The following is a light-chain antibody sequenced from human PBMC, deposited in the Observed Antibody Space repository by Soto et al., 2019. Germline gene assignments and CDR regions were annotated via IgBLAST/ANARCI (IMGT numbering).Light chain of an antibody. CDR3: QQSYSTLRTWT. CDR2: AAS. CDR1: QSISSY. Sequence: DIQMTQSPSSLSASVGDRVTITCRASQSISSYLNWYQQKPGKAPKLLIYAASSLQSGVPSRFSGSGSGTDFTLTISSLQPDDFATYYCQQSYSTLRTWTFGQGTKVEIK. V-gene: IGKV1-39*01. J-gene: IGKJ1*01.